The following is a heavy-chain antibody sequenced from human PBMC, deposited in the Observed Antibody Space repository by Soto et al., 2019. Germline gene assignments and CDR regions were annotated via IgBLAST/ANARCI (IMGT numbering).Heavy chain of an antibody. D-gene: IGHD2-2*01. J-gene: IGHJ6*02. V-gene: IGHV4-38-2*01. CDR1: GYSISSGNY. CDR2: LYHIGST. Sequence: SSETLSLTCAGSGYSISSGNYWAWIRQPPGRGLEWIGSLYHIGSTHYNTSLKSRVTISVDTSKNHFSLELSSVTAADTAIYYCRSSTSCYDESCVDVWGQGTMVTVSS. CDR3: RSSTSCYDESCVDV.